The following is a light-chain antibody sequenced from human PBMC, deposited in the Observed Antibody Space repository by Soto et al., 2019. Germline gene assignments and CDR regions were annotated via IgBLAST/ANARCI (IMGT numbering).Light chain of an antibody. CDR1: QSISSY. CDR2: AAS. J-gene: IGKJ5*01. Sequence: DIQMTQSPSSLSASVGDRVTITCRASQSISSYLNWYQQKPGKAPKLLIYAASSLQSGVPSRFSGSGSGTDFTLTISSLQPEGFATDHCQQSYSPPITFGQGTRLEI. V-gene: IGKV1-39*01. CDR3: QQSYSPPIT.